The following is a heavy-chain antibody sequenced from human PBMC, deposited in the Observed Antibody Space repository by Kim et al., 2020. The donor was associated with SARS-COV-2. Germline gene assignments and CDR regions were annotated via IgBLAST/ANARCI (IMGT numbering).Heavy chain of an antibody. V-gene: IGHV4-39*01. CDR1: GGSISSSSYY. D-gene: IGHD1-26*01. CDR3: AMGATIGTLIGPHFDY. Sequence: SETLSLTCTVSGGSISSSSYYWGWIRQPPGKGLEWIGSIYYSGSTYYNPSLKSRVTISVDTSKNQFSLKLSSVTAADTAVYYCAMGATIGTLIGPHFDYWGQGTLVTVSS. J-gene: IGHJ4*02. CDR2: IYYSGST.